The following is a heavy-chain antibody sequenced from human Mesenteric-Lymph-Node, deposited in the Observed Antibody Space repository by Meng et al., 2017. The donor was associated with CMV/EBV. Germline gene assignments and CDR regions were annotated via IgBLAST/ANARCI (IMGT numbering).Heavy chain of an antibody. V-gene: IGHV3-30*04. J-gene: IGHJ4*02. CDR2: ISYDETYK. CDR3: ARVRWELLYSDY. D-gene: IGHD1-26*01. Sequence: GGSLRLSCAASGFTFSSYAMHWVRQAPGEGLEWVALISYDETYKYYADSVKGRFTISRDNSKNTLYLQMNSLRAEDTAVFYCARVRWELLYSDYWGQGALVTVSS. CDR1: GFTFSSYA.